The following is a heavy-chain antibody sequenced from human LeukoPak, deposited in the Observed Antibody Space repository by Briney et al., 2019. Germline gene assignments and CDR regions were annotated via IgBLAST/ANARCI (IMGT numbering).Heavy chain of an antibody. D-gene: IGHD2-15*01. CDR1: GFTFTSYS. V-gene: IGHV3-23*01. CDR2: ISGGGGST. Sequence: GGSLRLSCAASGFTFTSYSMNWVRQAPGKGLEWVSTISGGGGSTYYADSVKGRFTISRDNSKNTLYLQMNSLRAEDTAVYYCARDGSRYSYIAYYYYGMDVWGQGTTVTVSS. J-gene: IGHJ6*02. CDR3: ARDGSRYSYIAYYYYGMDV.